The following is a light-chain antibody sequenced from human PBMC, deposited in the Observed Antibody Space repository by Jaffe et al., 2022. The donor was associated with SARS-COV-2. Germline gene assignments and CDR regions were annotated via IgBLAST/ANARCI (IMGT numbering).Light chain of an antibody. CDR3: HTWTTGFQV. J-gene: IGLJ3*02. CDR1: SGHNSHD. V-gene: IGLV4-69*01. Sequence: QLVLTQSPSASASLGASVRLTCTLTSGHNSHDIAWHQQQPEKGPRFLLKFNSDGSHSRGDGIPDRFSGSSSGAEHYLSISSLQSEDEADYYCHTWTTGFQVFGGGTKLTVL. CDR2: FNSDGSH.